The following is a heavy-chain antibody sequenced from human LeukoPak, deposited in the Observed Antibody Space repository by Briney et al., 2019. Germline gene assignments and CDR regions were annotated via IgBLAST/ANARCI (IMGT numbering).Heavy chain of an antibody. Sequence: GESLKISCQGSGYKFTRYWVAWVRQMPGRGLEWMGIIYPDDSDTRYSPSFQGQVTISADKSISTAYLQWSSLKASDTAMYYCARLSYYGSGSRQAEAFDIWGQGTMVTVSS. D-gene: IGHD3-10*01. CDR3: ARLSYYGSGSRQAEAFDI. CDR1: GYKFTRYW. CDR2: IYPDDSDT. V-gene: IGHV5-51*01. J-gene: IGHJ3*02.